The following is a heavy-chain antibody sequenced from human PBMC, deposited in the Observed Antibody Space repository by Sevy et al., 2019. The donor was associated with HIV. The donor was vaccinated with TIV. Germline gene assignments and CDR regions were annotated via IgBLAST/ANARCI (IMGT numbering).Heavy chain of an antibody. V-gene: IGHV3-20*04. J-gene: IGHJ4*01. D-gene: IGHD2-21*02. CDR2: IVGNGVSA. CDR1: GFTFEDFG. Sequence: GGSLRLSCAASGFTFEDFGMSWVRQRPGKGLEWVCGIVGNGVSAGCADSMKGRFTISRDNAKNSLYLEMNSLRIEDTAPYFCAREESCGGACYYFDHWGHGILVTVSS. CDR3: AREESCGGACYYFDH.